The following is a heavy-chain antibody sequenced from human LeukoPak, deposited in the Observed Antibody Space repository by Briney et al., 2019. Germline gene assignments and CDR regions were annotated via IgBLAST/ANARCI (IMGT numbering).Heavy chain of an antibody. CDR1: GGSISSYY. V-gene: IGHV4-4*07. CDR2: IYTSGST. J-gene: IGHJ4*02. Sequence: SETLSLTCTVSGGSISSYYWSWIRQPAGKGLEWIGRIYTSGSTNYNPSLKSRVTMSVDTSKNQLSLKLSSVTAADTAVYYCARVAYYYGSGSYEDYYFDYWGQGTLVTVSS. D-gene: IGHD3-10*01. CDR3: ARVAYYYGSGSYEDYYFDY.